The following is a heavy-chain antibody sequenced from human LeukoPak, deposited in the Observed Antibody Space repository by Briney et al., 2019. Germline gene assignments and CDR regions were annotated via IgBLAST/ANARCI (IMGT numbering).Heavy chain of an antibody. CDR3: ARGPPYYYYYGMDV. J-gene: IGHJ6*02. CDR2: INHSGST. V-gene: IGHV4-34*01. Sequence: PSETLSLTCAVYGGSFSGYYWSWIRQPPGKGLEWIGEINHSGSTNYNPSLKSRVTISVDTSKNQFSLKLSSVTAAGTAVYYCARGPPYYYYYGMDVWGQGTLVTVSS. CDR1: GGSFSGYY.